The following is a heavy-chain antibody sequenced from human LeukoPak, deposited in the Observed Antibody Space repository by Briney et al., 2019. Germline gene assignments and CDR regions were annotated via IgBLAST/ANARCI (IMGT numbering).Heavy chain of an antibody. J-gene: IGHJ3*02. CDR2: IRYDGSNK. CDR1: GLTFSSYG. V-gene: IGHV3-30*02. D-gene: IGHD4-17*01. Sequence: PGGSLRLSCAASGLTFSSYGMHWVRQAPGKGLEWVAFIRYDGSNKYYADSVKGRFTISRDNSKNTLYLQMNSLRAEDTAVYYCAKDLTTVTTQQIWGQGTMVTVSS. CDR3: AKDLTTVTTQQI.